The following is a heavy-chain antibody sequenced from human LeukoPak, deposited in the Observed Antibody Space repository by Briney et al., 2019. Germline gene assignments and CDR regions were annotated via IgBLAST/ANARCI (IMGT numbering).Heavy chain of an antibody. CDR2: IYPGDSDT. J-gene: IGHJ6*03. D-gene: IGHD6-6*01. CDR3: ARRIEYSSSYYYYYMDV. CDR1: GYSFTSYW. Sequence: GESLKISCKGSGYSFTSYWIGWERQMPGKGLEWMGIIYPGDSDTRYSLSFQGQVTISADKSISTAYLQWSSLKASDTAMYYCARRIEYSSSYYYYYMDVWGKGTTVTVSS. V-gene: IGHV5-51*01.